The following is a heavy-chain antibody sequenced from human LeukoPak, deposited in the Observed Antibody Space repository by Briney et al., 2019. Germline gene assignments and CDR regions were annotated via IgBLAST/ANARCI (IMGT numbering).Heavy chain of an antibody. J-gene: IGHJ5*02. CDR3: ARSRITMVRGVAQFDP. CDR2: IYYSGST. Sequence: PSETLSLTCTVSGGSISSYYWSWIRQPPGKGLEWIGYIYYSGSTNYNPSLKSRVTISVDTSKNQFSLKLSSVTAADTAVYYCARSRITMVRGVAQFDPWGQGTLVTVSS. D-gene: IGHD3-10*01. CDR1: GGSISSYY. V-gene: IGHV4-59*08.